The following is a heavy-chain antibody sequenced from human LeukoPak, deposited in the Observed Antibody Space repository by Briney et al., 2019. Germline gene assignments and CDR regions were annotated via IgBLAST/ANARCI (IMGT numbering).Heavy chain of an antibody. J-gene: IGHJ4*02. CDR2: ISGSRSSTTYYPDS. CDR1: EFTFSSYA. D-gene: IGHD6-19*01. Sequence: PGGSLRLSCAASEFTFSSYAMSWVRQAPGKGLEWVSTISGSRSSTTYYPDSYYADSVKGRFTISRDNSKNILYLQMNSLRVEDTAIYYCAKDAQGLVRGGIYFDFWGQGSLVTVSS. V-gene: IGHV3-23*01. CDR3: AKDAQGLVRGGIYFDF.